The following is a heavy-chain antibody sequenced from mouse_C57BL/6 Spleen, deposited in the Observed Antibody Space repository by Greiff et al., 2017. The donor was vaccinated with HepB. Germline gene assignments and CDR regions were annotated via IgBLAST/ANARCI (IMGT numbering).Heavy chain of an antibody. V-gene: IGHV5-16*01. CDR1: RFTFSDYY. CDR3: ASLYGSSPSWFAY. J-gene: IGHJ3*01. Sequence: EVKLVESEGGLVQPGSSMKLSCTASRFTFSDYYMAWVRQVPEKGLEWVANINYDGSSTYYLDSLKSRFIISRDNAKNILYLQMSSLKSEDTATYYCASLYGSSPSWFAYWGQGTLVTVSA. CDR2: INYDGSST. D-gene: IGHD1-1*01.